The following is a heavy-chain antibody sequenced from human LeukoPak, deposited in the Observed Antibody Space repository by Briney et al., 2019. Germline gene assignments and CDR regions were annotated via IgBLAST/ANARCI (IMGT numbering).Heavy chain of an antibody. CDR3: AREDSGFPPDY. D-gene: IGHD6-19*01. CDR1: GHIFTAYG. V-gene: IGHV1-18*04. J-gene: IGHJ4*02. Sequence: ASVKVSCKASGHIFTAYGISWVRQAPGQGLEWMGWISGYNGDTKYAQELQGRVTMTTETSTNTAYMELGSLRSDDTAVYYGAREDSGFPPDYWGQGTLVTVSS. CDR2: ISGYNGDT.